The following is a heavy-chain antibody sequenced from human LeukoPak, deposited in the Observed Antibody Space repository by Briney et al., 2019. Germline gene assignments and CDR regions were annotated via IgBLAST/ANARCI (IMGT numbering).Heavy chain of an antibody. CDR1: GGSISSSSYY. D-gene: IGHD3-9*01. Sequence: SETLSLTCTVSGGSISSSSYYWGWIRQPPGKGLEWIGSIYYSGSTYYNPSLKSRVTISVDTSKNQFSLKLSSVTAADTAVYYCARPYYDILTGYLVDAFDIWGQGTMVTVSS. J-gene: IGHJ3*02. CDR2: IYYSGST. CDR3: ARPYYDILTGYLVDAFDI. V-gene: IGHV4-39*07.